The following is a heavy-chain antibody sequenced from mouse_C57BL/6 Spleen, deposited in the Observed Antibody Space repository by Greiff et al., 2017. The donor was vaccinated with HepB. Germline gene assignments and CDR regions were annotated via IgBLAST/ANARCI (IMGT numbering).Heavy chain of an antibody. CDR3: AREGQLRLPYAMDY. CDR2: IYPGSGST. J-gene: IGHJ4*01. Sequence: QVQLKESGAELVKPGASVKMSCKASGYTFTSYWITWVKQRPGQGLEWIGDIYPGSGSTNYNEKFKSKATLTVDTSSSTAYMQLSSLTSEDSAVYYCAREGQLRLPYAMDYWGQGTSVTVSS. D-gene: IGHD3-2*02. CDR1: GYTFTSYW. V-gene: IGHV1-55*01.